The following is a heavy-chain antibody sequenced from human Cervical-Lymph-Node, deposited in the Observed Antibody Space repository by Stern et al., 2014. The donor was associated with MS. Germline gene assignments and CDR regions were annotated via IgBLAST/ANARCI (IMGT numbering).Heavy chain of an antibody. CDR2: IGGSGGST. CDR3: AKDPGDY. CDR1: GFTFSYYA. J-gene: IGHJ4*02. Sequence: EVQLVESGGGLAQPGGSLRLSCAATGFTFSYYAMSWVRQAPGKGLEWVSGIGGSGGSTYYADSVKGRFTISRDNSKNPLYLQMNSLRAEDTAVYYCAKDPGDYWGQGTLVTVSS. V-gene: IGHV3-23*04.